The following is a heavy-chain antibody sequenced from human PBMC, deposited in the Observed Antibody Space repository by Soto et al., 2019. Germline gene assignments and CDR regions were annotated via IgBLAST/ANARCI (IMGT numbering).Heavy chain of an antibody. CDR3: ARDRHYYDSSGYSG. Sequence: EVQLVESGGGLVQPGGSLRLSCAASGFTFSSYWMSWVRQAPGKGLEWVANIKQDGSEKYYVDSVKGRFTISRDNAKNSLYLQMNSLRAEDTAVYYCARDRHYYDSSGYSGWGQGTLVTVSS. CDR2: IKQDGSEK. D-gene: IGHD3-22*01. CDR1: GFTFSSYW. V-gene: IGHV3-7*03. J-gene: IGHJ4*02.